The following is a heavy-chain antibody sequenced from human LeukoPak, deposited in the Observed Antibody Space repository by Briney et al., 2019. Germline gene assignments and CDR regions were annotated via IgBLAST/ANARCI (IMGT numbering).Heavy chain of an antibody. CDR3: AREQLVRPLDY. Sequence: SGGSLRLSCAASGYTFSSYSMNWVRQAPGKGLEWVSSISSSSSYIYYADSVKGRFTISRDNAKNSLYLQMNSLRAEDTAVYYCAREQLVRPLDYWGQGTLVTVSS. CDR1: GYTFSSYS. V-gene: IGHV3-21*01. D-gene: IGHD6-13*01. J-gene: IGHJ4*02. CDR2: ISSSSSYI.